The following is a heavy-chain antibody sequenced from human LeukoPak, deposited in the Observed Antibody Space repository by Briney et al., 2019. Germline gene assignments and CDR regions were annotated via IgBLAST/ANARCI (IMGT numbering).Heavy chain of an antibody. CDR1: GFTLSSYA. CDR3: ARDLSGVVPAVYWFDP. J-gene: IGHJ5*02. Sequence: GGSLRLSCAASGFTLSSYAMHWVRQAPGKGLEWVAVISYDGSNKYYADSVKGRFTISRDNSKNTLYLQMNSLRAEDTAVYYCARDLSGVVPAVYWFDPWGQGTLVTVSS. CDR2: ISYDGSNK. D-gene: IGHD2-2*01. V-gene: IGHV3-30-3*01.